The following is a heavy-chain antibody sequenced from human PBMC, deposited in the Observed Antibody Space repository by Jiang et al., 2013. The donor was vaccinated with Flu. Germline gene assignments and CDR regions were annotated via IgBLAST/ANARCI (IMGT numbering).Heavy chain of an antibody. Sequence: GAEVKKPGASVKVSCKASGYTFTGYYMHWVRQAPGQGLEWMGWINPNSGGTNYAQKFQGRVTMTRDTSISTAYMELSRLRSDDTAVYYCAGCSSTSCYPPLYYYDMDVWGQGTTVTVSS. CDR3: AGCSSTSCYPPLYYYDMDV. J-gene: IGHJ6*02. CDR2: INPNSGGT. V-gene: IGHV1-2*02. D-gene: IGHD2-2*01. CDR1: GYTFTGYY.